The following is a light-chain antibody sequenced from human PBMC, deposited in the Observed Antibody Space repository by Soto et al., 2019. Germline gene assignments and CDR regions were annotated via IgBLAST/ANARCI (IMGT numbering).Light chain of an antibody. CDR3: GTWDSSLSAVV. CDR1: SSNIGNNY. CDR2: DNN. V-gene: IGLV1-51*01. J-gene: IGLJ2*01. Sequence: QSVLTQPPSVSAAPGQKVTISCSGSSSNIGNNYVSWYQQLPGTAPKLLIYDNNKRPSGIPDRFSGSKSGTSATLGITGLQTGDEADHYCGTWDSSLSAVVFGGGTKVTV.